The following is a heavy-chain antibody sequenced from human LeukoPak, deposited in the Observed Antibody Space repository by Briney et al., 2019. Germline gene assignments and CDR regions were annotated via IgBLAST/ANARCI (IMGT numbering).Heavy chain of an antibody. V-gene: IGHV3-43D*03. CDR2: ISWDGGST. D-gene: IGHD6-19*01. CDR1: GFTFDDYA. J-gene: IGHJ6*03. Sequence: GGSLRLSCAASGFTFDDYAMHWVRQAPGKGLEWVSLISWDGGSTYYADSVKGRFTISRDNSKNSLYLQMNSLRAEDTALYYCAKDIGIAVAGFNLGYMDVWGKGTTVTVSS. CDR3: AKDIGIAVAGFNLGYMDV.